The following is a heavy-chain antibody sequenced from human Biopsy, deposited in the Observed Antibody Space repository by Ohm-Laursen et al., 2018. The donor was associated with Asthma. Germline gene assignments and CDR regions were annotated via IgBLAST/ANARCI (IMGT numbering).Heavy chain of an antibody. D-gene: IGHD7-27*01. CDR3: ARGSKIGRPRLVFNWVRTDYYYSLDV. CDR2: INAGNGNT. J-gene: IGHJ6*02. CDR1: GYTFINYA. Sequence: ASVKVSCKPSGYTFINYAIHWVRQAPGQRLEWMGWINAGNGNTKYSQKFQGRVTITRDTSASTAYMELSSLRSEDTAVYYCARGSKIGRPRLVFNWVRTDYYYSLDVWGQGTTVTVSS. V-gene: IGHV1-3*01.